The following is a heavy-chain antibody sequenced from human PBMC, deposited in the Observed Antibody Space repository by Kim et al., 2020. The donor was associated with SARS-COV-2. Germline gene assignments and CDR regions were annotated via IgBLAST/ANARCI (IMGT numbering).Heavy chain of an antibody. J-gene: IGHJ4*01. CDR3: ARGEDYDYIWGSSGQFD. Sequence: GGSLRLSCAASRFTFSSYWMHWVRQAPGKGLVWVSRINSDGTSTNYADSVKGRFTISRDNAKNTLYLQMNSLRAEDTAVYFCARGEDYDYIWGSSGQFD. CDR1: RFTFSSYW. V-gene: IGHV3-74*01. CDR2: INSDGTST. D-gene: IGHD3-16*01.